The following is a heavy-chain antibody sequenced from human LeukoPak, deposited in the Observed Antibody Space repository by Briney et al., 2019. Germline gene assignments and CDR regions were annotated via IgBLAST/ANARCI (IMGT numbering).Heavy chain of an antibody. D-gene: IGHD1-26*01. V-gene: IGHV3-21*04. J-gene: IGHJ2*01. Sequence: GGSLRLSCVASGFTFSSYSMNWVRQAPGKGLEWVSSISSGSTYMYYADSVKGRFTISRDNAKNSMYLQMNSLRVEDTAIYYCAKDRTVGASYWYFDLWGRGTLVTVSS. CDR1: GFTFSSYS. CDR3: AKDRTVGASYWYFDL. CDR2: ISSGSTYM.